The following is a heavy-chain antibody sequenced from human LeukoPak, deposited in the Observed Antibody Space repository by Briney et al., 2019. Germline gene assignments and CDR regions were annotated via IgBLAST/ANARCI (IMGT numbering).Heavy chain of an antibody. J-gene: IGHJ4*02. CDR2: INPNSGGT. D-gene: IGHD6-13*01. CDR3: AIRYSSSWYVFSNKFDY. Sequence: EASVKVSCKASGYTFTGYYMHWVRQAPGQGLEWMGWINPNSGGTNYAQKFQGRVTMTRDTSISTAYMELSRLRSDDTAVYYCAIRYSSSWYVFSNKFDYWGQGTLVTVSS. V-gene: IGHV1-2*02. CDR1: GYTFTGYY.